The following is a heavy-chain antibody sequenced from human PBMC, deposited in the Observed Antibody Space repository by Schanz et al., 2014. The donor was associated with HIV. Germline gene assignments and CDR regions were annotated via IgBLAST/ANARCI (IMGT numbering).Heavy chain of an antibody. Sequence: EVQLLESGGGLAQPGGSLTLSCAASGFTFTNHALSWVRQAPGRGLEWVSTVIGSGVRTIYADSVKGRFTISRDNSKNTLSQHMNSLRVEDTAVYYCAKAKGSYSATTFYFDFWGQGTLVTVSS. J-gene: IGHJ4*02. CDR2: VIGSGVRT. CDR1: GFTFTNHA. D-gene: IGHD1-26*01. V-gene: IGHV3-23*01. CDR3: AKAKGSYSATTFYFDF.